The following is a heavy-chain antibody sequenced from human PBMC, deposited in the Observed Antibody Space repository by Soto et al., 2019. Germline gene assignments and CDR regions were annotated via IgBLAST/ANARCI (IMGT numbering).Heavy chain of an antibody. Sequence: QVQLVQSGAEVKKPGSSVRISCAASGATFNDYTFTWVRRAPGQGLEWMGRVIPLLDASNYAEKFQDRVTITADRSTSTVYMELSGLKSEDSAIYYCASGKSQMTQDRMGFYYYMDVWGKGTTVPVSS. CDR2: VIPLLDAS. D-gene: IGHD2-15*01. CDR1: GATFNDYT. V-gene: IGHV1-69*08. CDR3: ASGKSQMTQDRMGFYYYMDV. J-gene: IGHJ6*03.